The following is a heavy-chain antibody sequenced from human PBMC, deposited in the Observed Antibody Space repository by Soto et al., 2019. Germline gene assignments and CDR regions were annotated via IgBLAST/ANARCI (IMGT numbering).Heavy chain of an antibody. CDR3: ARHRGAAAGRSRRWFDP. D-gene: IGHD6-13*01. V-gene: IGHV4-39*01. Sequence: PSETLSLTCTVSGGSISSSSYYWGWIRQPPGKGLEWIGSIYYSGSTYYNPSLKSRVTISVDTSKNQFSLKLSSVTAADTAVYYCARHRGAAAGRSRRWFDPWGQGTLVTVSS. J-gene: IGHJ5*02. CDR1: GGSISSSSYY. CDR2: IYYSGST.